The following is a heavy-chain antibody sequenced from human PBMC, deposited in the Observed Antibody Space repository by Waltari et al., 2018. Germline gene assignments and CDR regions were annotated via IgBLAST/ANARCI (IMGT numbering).Heavy chain of an antibody. J-gene: IGHJ4*02. CDR1: GFTVSSNY. V-gene: IGHV3-53*01. Sequence: EVQLVESGGGLIQPGGSLRLSCAASGFTVSSNYMSWVSQAPGKGLEWVSVIYRGGSTYYADSVKGRFTISRDNANNTLYLQMNSLRAEDTAVYYCAREAPENYDSSGYVDYWGQGTLVTVSS. CDR3: AREAPENYDSSGYVDY. CDR2: IYRGGST. D-gene: IGHD3-22*01.